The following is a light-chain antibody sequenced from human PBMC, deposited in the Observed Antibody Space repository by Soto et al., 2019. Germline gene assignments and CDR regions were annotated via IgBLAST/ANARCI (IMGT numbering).Light chain of an antibody. V-gene: IGKV3-20*01. Sequence: EIILTQSPDTLSLSPGERATLSCRASQTVSSNYLAWCQQRPGQAPRLLIYGASNRATGIPDRFSGSGSGTDFTLTISRLEPEDFAVYYCQQYGSSSTFGQGTRLEIK. J-gene: IGKJ5*01. CDR1: QTVSSNY. CDR3: QQYGSSST. CDR2: GAS.